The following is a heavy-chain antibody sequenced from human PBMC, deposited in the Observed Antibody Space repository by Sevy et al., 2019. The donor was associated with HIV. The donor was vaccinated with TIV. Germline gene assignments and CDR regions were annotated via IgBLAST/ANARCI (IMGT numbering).Heavy chain of an antibody. D-gene: IGHD3-3*01. CDR2: INSHGTIT. V-gene: IGHV3-74*01. J-gene: IGHJ6*02. CDR1: GFTFSSHW. Sequence: GESLKISCAASGFTFSSHWMFWVRQAPGKGLVWVSHINSHGTITNYADSVKGRFTISRDNAKNTVYLQINSLRAEDTAVYYCARWQVLRFLAWPTYGMDVWGQGTTVTVSS. CDR3: ARWQVLRFLAWPTYGMDV.